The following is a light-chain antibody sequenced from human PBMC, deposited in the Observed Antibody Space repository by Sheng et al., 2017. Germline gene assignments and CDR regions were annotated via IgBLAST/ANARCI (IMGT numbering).Light chain of an antibody. V-gene: IGLV2-11*01. CDR1: SSDVGGYNY. J-gene: IGLJ3*02. CDR2: DVT. Sequence: QSALTQPRSVSGSPGQSVTISCTGTSSDVGGYNYVSWYQQHPGKAPKLMIYDVTKGPSGVPDRFSGSKSGNTASLTISGLQTEDEADYYCCSYAGNYIWVFGGGTKLTVL. CDR3: CSYAGNYIWV.